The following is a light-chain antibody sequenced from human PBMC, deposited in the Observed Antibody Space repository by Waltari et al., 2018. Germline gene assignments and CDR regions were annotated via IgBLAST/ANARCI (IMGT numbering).Light chain of an antibody. CDR1: QDISNY. CDR3: QQYDNLPRT. CDR2: DAS. Sequence: DIQTTQSPSSLSASVGDRVTITCQASQDISNYLNWYQQKPGKAPKLLIYDASNLETGVPSRFSGSGSGTDFTFTISSLQPEDIATYYCQQYDNLPRTFGQGTKLEIK. J-gene: IGKJ2*02. V-gene: IGKV1-33*01.